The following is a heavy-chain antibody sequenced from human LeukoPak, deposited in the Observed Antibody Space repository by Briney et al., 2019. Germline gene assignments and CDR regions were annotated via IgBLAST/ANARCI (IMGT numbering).Heavy chain of an antibody. Sequence: GGSLRLSCAASGFTFRNAWMSWVRQAPGKGLEWVSLIVASSGSTFYADSVKGRFTISRDKSKNTLYLQMSSLRAEDTAVYYCAKGGYDYVEIGYFDYWGQGALVTVSS. D-gene: IGHD5-12*01. CDR2: IVASSGST. V-gene: IGHV3-23*01. J-gene: IGHJ4*02. CDR1: GFTFRNAW. CDR3: AKGGYDYVEIGYFDY.